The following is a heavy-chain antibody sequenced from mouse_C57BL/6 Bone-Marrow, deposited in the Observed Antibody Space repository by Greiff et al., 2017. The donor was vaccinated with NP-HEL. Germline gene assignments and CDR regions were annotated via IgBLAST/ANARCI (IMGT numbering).Heavy chain of an antibody. Sequence: EVQLQQSGPELVKPGASVKISCKASGYTFTDYYMNWVKQSHGKSLEWIGDINPNNGGTSYNQKFKGKATLTVDKSSSTAYMELRSLTSEDSAVYYCARNGILSDNFDYWGQGTTLTVSS. V-gene: IGHV1-26*01. D-gene: IGHD4-1*01. CDR2: INPNNGGT. J-gene: IGHJ2*01. CDR1: GYTFTDYY. CDR3: ARNGILSDNFDY.